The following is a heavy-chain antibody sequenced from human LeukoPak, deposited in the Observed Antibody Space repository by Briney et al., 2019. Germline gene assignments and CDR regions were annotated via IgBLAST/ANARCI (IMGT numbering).Heavy chain of an antibody. CDR1: GFTFSSYA. J-gene: IGHJ5*02. CDR2: ISGSGGST. V-gene: IGHV3-23*01. CDR3: ANRVAQHDS. D-gene: IGHD3-16*01. Sequence: GGSLRLSCATSGFTFSSYAMSWVRQAPGKGLEWVSAISGSGGSTYYADSVKGRFTISRDNSKNTLYLQMNSLTAEDTGVYYCANRVAQHDSWGQGTLVTVSS.